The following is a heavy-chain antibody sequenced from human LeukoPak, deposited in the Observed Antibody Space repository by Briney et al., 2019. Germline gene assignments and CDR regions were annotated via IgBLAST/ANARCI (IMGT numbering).Heavy chain of an antibody. Sequence: PSETLSLTCAVSGYSISSGYYWGWIRQPPGKGLEWIGSIYHSGSTYYNPSLKGRVTISVDTSKNQFSLKLSSVTAADTAVYYCARDFPYDFWSGYDRWFDPWGQGTLVTVSS. CDR3: ARDFPYDFWSGYDRWFDP. CDR1: GYSISSGYY. V-gene: IGHV4-38-2*02. D-gene: IGHD3-3*01. J-gene: IGHJ5*02. CDR2: IYHSGST.